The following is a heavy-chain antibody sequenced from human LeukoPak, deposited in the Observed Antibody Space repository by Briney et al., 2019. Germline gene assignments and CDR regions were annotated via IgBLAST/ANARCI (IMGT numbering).Heavy chain of an antibody. V-gene: IGHV1-24*01. D-gene: IGHD6-19*01. CDR3: ARDVAGTPYYFDY. CDR1: GYTLTELS. Sequence: ASVKVSCKVSGYTLTELSMHWVRQAPGKGLEWMGGFDPEDGETIYAQKFQGRVAMTEDTFTDTAYMELSSLRSEDTAVYYCARDVAGTPYYFDYWGQGTLVTVSS. J-gene: IGHJ4*02. CDR2: FDPEDGET.